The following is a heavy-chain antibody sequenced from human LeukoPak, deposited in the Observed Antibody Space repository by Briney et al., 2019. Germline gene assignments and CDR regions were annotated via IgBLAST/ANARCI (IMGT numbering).Heavy chain of an antibody. V-gene: IGHV1-2*02. D-gene: IGHD6-13*01. J-gene: IGHJ4*02. CDR3: ARVGGPFISAADDY. Sequence: ASVKVSCKASGYTFTGYFMHWVRQAPGQGLEWMGWINPNSGGTKYAQKFQGRVTMTRDTSISTASMELSWLTFDDTAVYYCARVGGPFISAADDYWGQGTLVSVSS. CDR2: INPNSGGT. CDR1: GYTFTGYF.